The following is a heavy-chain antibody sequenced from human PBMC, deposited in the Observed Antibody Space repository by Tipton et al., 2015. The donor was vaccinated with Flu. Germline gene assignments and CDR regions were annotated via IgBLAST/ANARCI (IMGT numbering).Heavy chain of an antibody. Sequence: TLSLTCTVSSGSIRSTNYFCAWIRQPPGKRLELIGSISPSGTTYYNPSLKSRVTISVDTSKSQFSLKLRSVTAADTAVYYCARLSYYDVDLKNFYFDYWGQGALVTVSS. CDR3: ARLSYYDVDLKNFYFDY. CDR1: SGSIRSTNYF. D-gene: IGHD3-10*02. J-gene: IGHJ4*02. CDR2: ISPSGTT. V-gene: IGHV4-39*01.